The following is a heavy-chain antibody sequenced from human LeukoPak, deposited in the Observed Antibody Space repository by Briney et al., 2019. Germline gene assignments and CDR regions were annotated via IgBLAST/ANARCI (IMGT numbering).Heavy chain of an antibody. CDR1: GFTFSSYA. V-gene: IGHV3-66*01. Sequence: SGGSLRLSCAASGFTFSSYAMSWVRQAPGEGLEWVSVIYTGGSTDYADSVKGRFTISTDNSKNTLSLQMNSLRAEDTAMYYCARGAGGYYFDYWGQGTLVTVSS. D-gene: IGHD3-10*01. CDR2: IYTGGST. J-gene: IGHJ4*02. CDR3: ARGAGGYYFDY.